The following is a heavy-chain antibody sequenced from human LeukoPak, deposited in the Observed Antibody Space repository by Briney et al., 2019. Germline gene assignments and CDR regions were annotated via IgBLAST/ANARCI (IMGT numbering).Heavy chain of an antibody. CDR1: GFTFSNYW. V-gene: IGHV3-74*01. CDR3: ARDLGVAGHDY. J-gene: IGHJ4*02. Sequence: GGSLRLSCAASGFTFSNYWMHWVRQAPGKGLVRVSRINSDGSSTSYADSVKGRFTISRDNAKNTLDLQMNSLRAEDTAVYYCARDLGVAGHDYWGQGTLVTVSS. D-gene: IGHD2-15*01. CDR2: INSDGSST.